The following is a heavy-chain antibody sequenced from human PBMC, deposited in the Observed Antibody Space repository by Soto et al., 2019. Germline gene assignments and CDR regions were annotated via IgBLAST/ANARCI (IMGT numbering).Heavy chain of an antibody. CDR3: ASRYSSGWYYFFDY. V-gene: IGHV3-48*03. Sequence: EVQLVESGGGLVQPGGSLRLSCAASGFTFSSYEMNWVRQAPGKGLEWVSYISSSGSTIYYADSVKGRFTISRDNAKNSLYLQMNSLRAEDTAVYYCASRYSSGWYYFFDYWGQGTLVTVSS. CDR2: ISSSGSTI. J-gene: IGHJ4*02. CDR1: GFTFSSYE. D-gene: IGHD6-19*01.